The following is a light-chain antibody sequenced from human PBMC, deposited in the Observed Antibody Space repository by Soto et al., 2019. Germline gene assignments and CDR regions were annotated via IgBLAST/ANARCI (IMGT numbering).Light chain of an antibody. Sequence: DIQMTQSPSSLSASVGDRVTITCRASQSISSYLNWYQQKPGKAPKLLIYAASSLQSGVPSRFSGSGSGTDFTLTISSLQPEDFATYYCQQSYRTLVLTFGGGTKVEIK. V-gene: IGKV1-39*01. CDR1: QSISSY. J-gene: IGKJ4*01. CDR2: AAS. CDR3: QQSYRTLVLT.